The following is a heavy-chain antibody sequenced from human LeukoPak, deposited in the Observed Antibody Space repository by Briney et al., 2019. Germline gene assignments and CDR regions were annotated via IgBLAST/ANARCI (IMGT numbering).Heavy chain of an antibody. V-gene: IGHV3-53*01. CDR1: GFNVSSTY. CDR3: ARADAYSSTWCFDY. D-gene: IGHD6-13*01. J-gene: IGHJ4*02. Sequence: GGSLRLSCAASGFNVSSTYMNWVRQAPGKGLEWVSVIYSGGRTYYADSVKGRFTISRDNSKNTLYLQMNSLRAEDTAVYYCARADAYSSTWCFDYWGQGALVTVSP. CDR2: IYSGGRT.